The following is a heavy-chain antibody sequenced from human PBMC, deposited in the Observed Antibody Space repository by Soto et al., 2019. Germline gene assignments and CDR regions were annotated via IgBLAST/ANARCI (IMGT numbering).Heavy chain of an antibody. Sequence: QITLTESGPTLVKPTQTLTLTCTFSGFSLSHSGMGVAWIRQPPGKALEWLALIFWDDDKRYCPSLRSRLTITKDASKHHVVLTMTNMDPVYTATYYCAHRRVHVSSAYYDTFDVWGQGTMVTVSS. CDR2: IFWDDDK. J-gene: IGHJ3*01. V-gene: IGHV2-5*02. CDR3: AHRRVHVSSAYYDTFDV. D-gene: IGHD3-22*01. CDR1: GFSLSHSGMG.